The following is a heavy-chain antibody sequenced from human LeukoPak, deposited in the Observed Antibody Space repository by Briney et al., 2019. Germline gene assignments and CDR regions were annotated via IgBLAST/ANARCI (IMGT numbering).Heavy chain of an antibody. CDR1: GGSISSYY. CDR2: IYYSGST. CDR3: ARDLNDFWRGNYYMDV. Sequence: SETLSLTCTVSGGSISSYYWSWIRQPPGNGLEWIGYIYYSGSTNYNPSLKSRVTISVDTSKNQFSLKLSSVTAADTAVYYCARDLNDFWRGNYYMDVWGKGTTVTVSS. J-gene: IGHJ6*03. V-gene: IGHV4-59*01. D-gene: IGHD3-3*01.